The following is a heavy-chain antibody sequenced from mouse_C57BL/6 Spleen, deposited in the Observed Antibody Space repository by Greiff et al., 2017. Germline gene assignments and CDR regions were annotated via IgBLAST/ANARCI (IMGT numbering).Heavy chain of an antibody. V-gene: IGHV10-3*01. CDR3: VRPIYYGNYHRDAMDY. CDR2: IRSKSSNYAT. J-gene: IGHJ4*01. CDR1: GFTFNTYA. D-gene: IGHD2-1*01. Sequence: EVQLVESGGGLVQPKGSLKLSCAASGFTFNTYAMHWVRQAPGKGLEWVARIRSKSSNYATYYADSVKDRFTISRDDSQSMLYLQMNNLKTEDTAMYYCVRPIYYGNYHRDAMDYWGQGTSVTVSS.